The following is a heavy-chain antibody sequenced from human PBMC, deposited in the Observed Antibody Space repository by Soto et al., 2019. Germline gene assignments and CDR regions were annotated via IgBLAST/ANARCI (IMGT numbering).Heavy chain of an antibody. Sequence: ASVKVSCKASGYTFTSYGISWVRQAPGQGLEWMGWISAYNGNTNYAQKLQGRVTMTTDTSTSTAYMELRSLRSDDTAVYYCASQTYCSGGSCYDYWGQGTLVTFSS. CDR1: GYTFTSYG. J-gene: IGHJ4*02. CDR3: ASQTYCSGGSCYDY. V-gene: IGHV1-18*01. D-gene: IGHD2-15*01. CDR2: ISAYNGNT.